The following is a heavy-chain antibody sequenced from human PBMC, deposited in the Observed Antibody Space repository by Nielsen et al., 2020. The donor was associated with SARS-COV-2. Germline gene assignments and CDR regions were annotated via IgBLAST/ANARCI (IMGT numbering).Heavy chain of an antibody. J-gene: IGHJ1*01. V-gene: IGHV1-24*01. CDR1: GDTLAQLS. CDR3: ATDSPFGVVIYALAH. Sequence: ASVKVSCKVPGDTLAQLSMHWVRQAPGKGLEWMGEFDPPDGETTYSPKFQGRVTMTEDTSIDTAYLALSGLRSDDTAVYYCATDSPFGVVIYALAHWGQGTLVTVSS. CDR2: FDPPDGET. D-gene: IGHD3-3*01.